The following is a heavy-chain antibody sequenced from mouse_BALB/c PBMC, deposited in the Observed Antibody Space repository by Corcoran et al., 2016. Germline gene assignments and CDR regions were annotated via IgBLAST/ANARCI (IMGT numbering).Heavy chain of an antibody. Sequence: QVTLKESGPGILQPSQTLSLTCSFSGFSLSTSGMGVSWIHQPSGKGLEWLAHIYWDDDKRYNPSLKSRLTISKDTSRNQVFLKITSVDTADTATYYCARSYDYDYFDYWGQGTTLTVSS. J-gene: IGHJ2*01. CDR1: GFSLSTSGMG. CDR3: ARSYDYDYFDY. D-gene: IGHD2-4*01. V-gene: IGHV8-12*01. CDR2: IYWDDDK.